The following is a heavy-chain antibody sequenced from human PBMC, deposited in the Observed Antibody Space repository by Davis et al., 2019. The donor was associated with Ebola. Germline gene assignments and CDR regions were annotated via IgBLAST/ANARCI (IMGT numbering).Heavy chain of an antibody. Sequence: SETLSLTCSVSGGSIRSSSYYWSWIRQPPGKGLEWIGSIYYSGSTYYNPSLKSRVTISVDTSKNQFSLKLSSVTAADTAVYYCARGCSSTSCYLRYYYGMDVWGQGTTVTVSS. V-gene: IGHV4-39*07. CDR2: IYYSGST. J-gene: IGHJ6*02. CDR3: ARGCSSTSCYLRYYYGMDV. D-gene: IGHD2-2*01. CDR1: GGSIRSSSYY.